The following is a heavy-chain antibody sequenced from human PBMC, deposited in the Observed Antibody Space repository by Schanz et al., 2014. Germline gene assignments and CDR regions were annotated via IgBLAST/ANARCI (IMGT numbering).Heavy chain of an antibody. CDR1: GFTFSVYW. V-gene: IGHV3-74*01. D-gene: IGHD2-15*01. CDR2: ISGDGTTT. CDR3: ARVELSVYYYAMDV. Sequence: EVQLVESGGGFVQPGGSLRLSCAASGFTFSVYWMHWVRQPPGEGLVSVSRISGDGTTTSYADSVKGRFTISRDNAKNTLYLQMNSLRAEDAAVYYCARVELSVYYYAMDVWGQGTTVTVSS. J-gene: IGHJ6*02.